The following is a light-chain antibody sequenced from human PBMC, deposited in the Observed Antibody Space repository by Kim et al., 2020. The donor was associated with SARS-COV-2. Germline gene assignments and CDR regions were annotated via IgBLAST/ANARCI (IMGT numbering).Light chain of an antibody. Sequence: QGETATLSCRASQSVTNDYVAWYQQKPDQAPRHLIYGASSRATGIPDRFSGSGSGTDFTLTISGLEPEDFAVYYCQQYGTSPLTFGGGTKVDIK. CDR3: QQYGTSPLT. CDR1: QSVTNDY. J-gene: IGKJ4*01. CDR2: GAS. V-gene: IGKV3-20*01.